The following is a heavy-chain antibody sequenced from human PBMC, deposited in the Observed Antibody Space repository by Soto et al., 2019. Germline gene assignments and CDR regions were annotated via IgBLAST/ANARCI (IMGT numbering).Heavy chain of an antibody. V-gene: IGHV1-24*01. J-gene: IGHJ4*02. CDR1: GYFLTALS. Sequence: ASVKVSCKVSGYFLTALSIHWVRQAPGKGLEWMGGFDREDGETIYAQKFQGRVTMTEDTSTDSAYMELSSLTSEDTAIYYCAHGEGIVKSIVYFDSWDQGTLVTVSS. D-gene: IGHD1-26*01. CDR2: FDREDGET. CDR3: AHGEGIVKSIVYFDS.